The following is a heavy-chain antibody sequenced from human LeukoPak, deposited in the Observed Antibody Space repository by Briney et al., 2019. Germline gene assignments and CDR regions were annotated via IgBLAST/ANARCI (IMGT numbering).Heavy chain of an antibody. CDR1: GFTFSSYA. Sequence: SGGSLRLSCAASGFTFSSYAMSWVRQAPGKGLEWVSAISGSGGSTYYADSVKGRITIYREDSKNTLYLQMNSLRAEDTAVYYCAKVRSSGSYRGVFDYWGQGTLVTVPS. CDR2: ISGSGGST. V-gene: IGHV3-23*01. J-gene: IGHJ4*02. D-gene: IGHD1-26*01. CDR3: AKVRSSGSYRGVFDY.